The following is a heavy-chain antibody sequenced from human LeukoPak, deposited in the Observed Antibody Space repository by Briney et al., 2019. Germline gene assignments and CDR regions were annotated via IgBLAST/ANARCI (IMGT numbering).Heavy chain of an antibody. CDR3: ARAPHSGYDY. J-gene: IGHJ4*02. D-gene: IGHD5-12*01. CDR1: GFTFSNAW. CDR2: ISSSSSYI. V-gene: IGHV3-21*01. Sequence: GGSLRLSCAASGFTFSNAWMNWVRQAPGKGLEWVSSISSSSSYIYYADSVKGRFTISRDNAKNSLYLQMNSLRAEDTAVYYCARAPHSGYDYWGQGTLVTVSS.